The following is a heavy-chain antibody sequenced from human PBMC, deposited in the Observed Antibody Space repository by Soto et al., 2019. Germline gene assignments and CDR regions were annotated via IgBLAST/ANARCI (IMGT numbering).Heavy chain of an antibody. Sequence: QVQLVESGGGVVQPGRSLRLSCAASGFTFSSYGMHWVRQAPGKGLEWVAVISYDGSNKYYADSVKGRFTISRDNSKNTLYLQMNSLRAEDTAVYYCAKIVTYYYDSSAYGPRAFDIWGQGTMVTVSS. CDR2: ISYDGSNK. CDR3: AKIVTYYYDSSAYGPRAFDI. V-gene: IGHV3-30*18. J-gene: IGHJ3*02. D-gene: IGHD3-22*01. CDR1: GFTFSSYG.